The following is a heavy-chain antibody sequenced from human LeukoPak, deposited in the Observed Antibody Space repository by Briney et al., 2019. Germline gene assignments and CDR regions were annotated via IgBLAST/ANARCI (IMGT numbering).Heavy chain of an antibody. CDR3: ATGRPSPYYDFWSGYYTSSYYFDY. Sequence: SETLSLTCAVYGGSFSGYYWSWIRQPPGKGLEWIGEIKHSGSTNYNPSLKSRVTISVDTSKNQFSLKLSSVTAADTAVYYCATGRPSPYYDFWSGYYTSSYYFDYWGQGTLVTVSS. D-gene: IGHD3-3*01. CDR2: IKHSGST. J-gene: IGHJ4*02. CDR1: GGSFSGYY. V-gene: IGHV4-34*01.